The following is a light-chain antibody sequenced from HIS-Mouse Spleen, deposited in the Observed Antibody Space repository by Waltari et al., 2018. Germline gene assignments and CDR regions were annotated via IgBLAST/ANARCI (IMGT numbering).Light chain of an antibody. J-gene: IGLJ1*01. Sequence: QSALNPPASALGSPEPSITISCPGTSSDVGSYYLLSWYQQHPGKAPKLMIYEGSKRPSGVSNRFSGSKSGNTASLTISGLQAEDEADYYCCSYAGSSTYVFGTGTKVTVL. CDR1: SSDVGSYYL. CDR2: EGS. V-gene: IGLV2-23*01. CDR3: CSYAGSSTYV.